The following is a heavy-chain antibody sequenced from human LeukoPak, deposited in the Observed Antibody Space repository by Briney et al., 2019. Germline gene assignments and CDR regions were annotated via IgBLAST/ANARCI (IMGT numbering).Heavy chain of an antibody. Sequence: SVKVSCKASGGAFSSYALSWVRQAPGQGLEWMGRISPILGIANYAQKFQGRVTMTADKSTNTAYMELSSLRSEDTAVYYCARDMGYYDSGSLIGAFDYWGQGTLVTVSS. CDR3: ARDMGYYDSGSLIGAFDY. J-gene: IGHJ4*02. V-gene: IGHV1-69*04. CDR1: GGAFSSYA. D-gene: IGHD3-10*01. CDR2: ISPILGIA.